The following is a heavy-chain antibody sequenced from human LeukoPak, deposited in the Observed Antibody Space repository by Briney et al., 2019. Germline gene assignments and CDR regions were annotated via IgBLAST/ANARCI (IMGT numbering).Heavy chain of an antibody. D-gene: IGHD6-6*01. V-gene: IGHV3-64*01. J-gene: IGHJ4*02. CDR2: ISSNGGST. CDR3: ARGGSIAARPIDY. Sequence: TGGSLRLSCAASGFTFSSYAMHWVRQAPGKGLEYVSAISSNGGSTYYANSVKGRFTNSRDNSKNTLFLQMGSLRAEDMAVYYCARGGSIAARPIDYWGQGTLVTVSS. CDR1: GFTFSSYA.